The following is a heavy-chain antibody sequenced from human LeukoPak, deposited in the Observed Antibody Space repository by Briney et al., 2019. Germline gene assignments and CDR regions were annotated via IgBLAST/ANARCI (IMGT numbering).Heavy chain of an antibody. V-gene: IGHV3-21*01. J-gene: IGHJ4*02. CDR3: VRGDDRSGYWVSY. CDR2: ISSGSGYI. D-gene: IGHD3-22*01. Sequence: PGGSLRLSCAASGFTFSTYSMNWVRQAPGKGLEWVSSISSGSGYINYADSVKGRFTISRGNAKNSLYLQMNSLRAEDTAVYYCVRGDDRSGYWVSYWGQGTVVTVPS. CDR1: GFTFSTYS.